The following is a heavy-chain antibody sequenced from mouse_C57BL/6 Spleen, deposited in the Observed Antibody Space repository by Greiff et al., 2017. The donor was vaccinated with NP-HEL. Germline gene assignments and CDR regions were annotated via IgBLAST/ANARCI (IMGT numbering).Heavy chain of an antibody. CDR1: GYTFTDYN. J-gene: IGHJ4*01. D-gene: IGHD2-5*01. V-gene: IGHV1-22*01. Sequence: EVQLQQSGPELVKPGASVKMSCKASGYTFTDYNMHWVKQSHGKSLEWIGYINPNNGGTSYNQKFKGKATLTVNKSSSTAYMELRSLTSEDSAVYYCARLAYYSNYYAMDYWGQGTSVTVSS. CDR2: INPNNGGT. CDR3: ARLAYYSNYYAMDY.